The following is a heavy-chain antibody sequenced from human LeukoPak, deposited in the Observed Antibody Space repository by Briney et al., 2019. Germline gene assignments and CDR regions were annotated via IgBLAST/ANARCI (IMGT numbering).Heavy chain of an antibody. V-gene: IGHV1-18*01. D-gene: IGHD1-26*01. Sequence: WISAYNGNTNYAQKPQGRVTMTTDTSTSTAYMELRSLRSDDTAVYYCTRDRVGATSWFDPWGQGTLVTVSS. CDR3: TRDRVGATSWFDP. CDR2: ISAYNGNT. J-gene: IGHJ5*02.